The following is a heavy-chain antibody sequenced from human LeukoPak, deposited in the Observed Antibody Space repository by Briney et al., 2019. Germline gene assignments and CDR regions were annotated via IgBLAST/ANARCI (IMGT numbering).Heavy chain of an antibody. D-gene: IGHD3-10*01. CDR1: GGSFSGHY. CDR3: AKSNGYGLVDI. Sequence: SETLSLTCAVYGGSFSGHYWSWIRQPPGKGLEWIGEINHSGSTNYNPSLKSRVTISVDTSKNQFSLKLSSVTAADTAVYYCAKSNGYGLVDIWGQGTMVTVSS. J-gene: IGHJ3*02. V-gene: IGHV4-34*01. CDR2: INHSGST.